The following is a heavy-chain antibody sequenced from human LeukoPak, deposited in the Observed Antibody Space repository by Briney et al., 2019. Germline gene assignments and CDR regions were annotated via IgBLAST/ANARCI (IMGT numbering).Heavy chain of an antibody. CDR2: ISYSGNT. J-gene: IGHJ6*02. Sequence: SETLSLTCTVSGGSISSYYWSWIRQPPGRRLEWIGYISYSGNTNYNPSLQSRVTISVDTSKNQFSLKLNSVTAADTAVYYCARVQHCSSTSCYAAYGMDVWGQGTTVTVSS. V-gene: IGHV4-59*01. CDR1: GGSISSYY. CDR3: ARVQHCSSTSCYAAYGMDV. D-gene: IGHD2-2*01.